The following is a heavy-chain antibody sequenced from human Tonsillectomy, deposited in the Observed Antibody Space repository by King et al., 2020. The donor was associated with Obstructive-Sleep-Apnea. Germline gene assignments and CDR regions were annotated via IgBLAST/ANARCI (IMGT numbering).Heavy chain of an antibody. CDR1: GFSLSNARMG. D-gene: IGHD3-10*01. CDR3: ARISKLLWFGELLSSHYYYGMDV. Sequence: TLKESGPVLVKPTETLTLTCTVSGFSLSNARMGVSWIRQPPGKALEWLAHIFSNDEKSYSTSLKSRLTISKDTSKSQVVLKMTNMDPVDTATYYCARISKLLWFGELLSSHYYYGMDVWGQGTTVTVSS. CDR2: IFSNDEK. J-gene: IGHJ6*02. V-gene: IGHV2-26*01.